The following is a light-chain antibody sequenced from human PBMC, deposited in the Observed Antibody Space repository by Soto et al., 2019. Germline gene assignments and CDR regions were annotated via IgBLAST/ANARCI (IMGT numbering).Light chain of an antibody. V-gene: IGKV3-11*01. CDR3: QQRTDWPL. J-gene: IGKJ3*01. CDR2: DAS. CDR1: QSISNY. Sequence: EIVLTQSPATLSLSPGERASLSCRASQSISNYLAWYQHKPGQAPRLLIYDASNRATGIPARFSGSGSGTDFTLTISSLEPEDFAVYYCQQRTDWPLFGPGTKVDIK.